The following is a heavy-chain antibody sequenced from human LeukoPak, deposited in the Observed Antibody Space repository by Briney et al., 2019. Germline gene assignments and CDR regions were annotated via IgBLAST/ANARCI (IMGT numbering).Heavy chain of an antibody. V-gene: IGHV3-23*01. Sequence: GGSLRLSCAASGFTFSNFLMTWVRQAPGKGPEWVSAISGSGGDTYHADSVKGRFTISRDNSKNTLYLQMNSLRAEDTAVYYCAKKGATTGDFDYWGQETLVTVSS. CDR2: ISGSGGDT. D-gene: IGHD1-26*01. J-gene: IGHJ4*02. CDR3: AKKGATTGDFDY. CDR1: GFTFSNFL.